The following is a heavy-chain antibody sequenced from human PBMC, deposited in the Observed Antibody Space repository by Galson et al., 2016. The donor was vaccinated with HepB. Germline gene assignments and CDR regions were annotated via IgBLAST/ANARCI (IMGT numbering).Heavy chain of an antibody. CDR1: GFTFSSYW. J-gene: IGHJ3*02. V-gene: IGHV3-7*01. CDR2: INQDGSEK. Sequence: SLRLSCAASGFTFSSYWMSWVRQAPGKGLEWVANINQDGSEKYYVDSVKGRFTISRDNAKNSLYLQMNSLRAEDTAVYYCANAYYDSSGYWAPFDIWGQGTMVTVSS. D-gene: IGHD3-22*01. CDR3: ANAYYDSSGYWAPFDI.